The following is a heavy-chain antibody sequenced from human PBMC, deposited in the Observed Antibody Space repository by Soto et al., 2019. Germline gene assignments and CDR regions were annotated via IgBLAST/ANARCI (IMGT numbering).Heavy chain of an antibody. Sequence: GGSLRLSCAASGFMFSAYAMLWVRQAPGKGLEWVAAISYDGTNKYYADSIKGRFTISRDNSANTLFLQVNSLRREDTAMYYSARDPSPYTSGWYGIDFWGHGTLVTVSS. CDR2: ISYDGTNK. J-gene: IGHJ4*01. V-gene: IGHV3-30*04. D-gene: IGHD6-19*01. CDR3: ARDPSPYTSGWYGIDF. CDR1: GFMFSAYA.